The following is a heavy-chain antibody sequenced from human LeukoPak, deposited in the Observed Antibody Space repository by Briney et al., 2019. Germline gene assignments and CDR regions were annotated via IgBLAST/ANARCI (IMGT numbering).Heavy chain of an antibody. J-gene: IGHJ6*03. Sequence: SETLSLNCTVSGGSISSYYWSWIRQPAGKGLEWIGRIYTSGSTNYNPSLKSRVTMSVDTSKNQFSLKLSSVTAADTAVYYCARDQYDYYGSGSLPGYMDVWGKGTTVTVSS. CDR1: GGSISSYY. V-gene: IGHV4-4*07. CDR2: IYTSGST. D-gene: IGHD3-10*01. CDR3: ARDQYDYYGSGSLPGYMDV.